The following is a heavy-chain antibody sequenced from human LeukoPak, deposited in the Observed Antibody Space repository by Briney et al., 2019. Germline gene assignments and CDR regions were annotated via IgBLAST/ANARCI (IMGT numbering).Heavy chain of an antibody. V-gene: IGHV3-23*01. Sequence: GGSLRLSCAASGFTFSSYGMSWVRQAPGKGLEWVSAISGSGGSTYYADSAKGRFTISRDNSKNTLYLQMNSLRAEDTAVYYCAHLDHYDLHFDYWGQGTLVTVSS. CDR3: AHLDHYDLHFDY. D-gene: IGHD3-22*01. J-gene: IGHJ4*02. CDR1: GFTFSSYG. CDR2: ISGSGGST.